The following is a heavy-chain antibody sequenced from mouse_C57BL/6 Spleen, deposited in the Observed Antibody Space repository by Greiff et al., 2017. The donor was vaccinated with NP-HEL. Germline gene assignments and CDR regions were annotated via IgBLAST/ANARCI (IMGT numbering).Heavy chain of an antibody. J-gene: IGHJ1*03. D-gene: IGHD1-1*01. CDR1: GYSFTGYF. CDR3: ARTYFDYGSSSRYFDV. V-gene: IGHV1-20*01. CDR2: INPYNGDT. Sequence: EVQLQQSGPELVKPGDSVKISCKASGYSFTGYFMNWVMQSHGKSLEWIGRINPYNGDTFYNQKFKGKATLTVDKSSSTAHMELRSLTSEDSAVYYYARTYFDYGSSSRYFDVWGTGTTVTVSS.